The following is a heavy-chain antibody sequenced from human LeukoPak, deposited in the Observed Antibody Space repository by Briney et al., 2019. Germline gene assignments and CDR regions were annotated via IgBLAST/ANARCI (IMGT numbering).Heavy chain of an antibody. CDR1: GFTFSSYS. CDR2: ISSSSGTI. V-gene: IGHV3-48*01. Sequence: PGGSLRLSCATSGFTFSSYSMNWVRQAPGKGLEWVSYISSSSGTIYYADSVKGRFTISRDNAKNSLSLQMKSLRADDTAVYYCVKGEWGDSWGQGTLVSVSS. J-gene: IGHJ4*02. D-gene: IGHD3-3*01. CDR3: VKGEWGDS.